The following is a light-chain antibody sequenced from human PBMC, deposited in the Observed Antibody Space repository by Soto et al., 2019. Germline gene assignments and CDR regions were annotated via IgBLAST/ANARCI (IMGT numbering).Light chain of an antibody. V-gene: IGKV3-20*01. Sequence: EIVLTQSPGTLSLSPGERATLSCRASQSVSSSYLAWYQQKPGQAPRLLIYGASSRATGIPDRFSGSVSGTGFTLTISRLEPEDFAVYYCQQDGSSPPWTFGQGTKVDIK. CDR3: QQDGSSPPWT. J-gene: IGKJ1*01. CDR1: QSVSSSY. CDR2: GAS.